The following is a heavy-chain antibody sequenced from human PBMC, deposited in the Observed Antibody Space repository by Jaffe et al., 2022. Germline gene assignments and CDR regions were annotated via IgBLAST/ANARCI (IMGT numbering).Heavy chain of an antibody. V-gene: IGHV3-49*04. J-gene: IGHJ4*02. CDR3: TKTYYYDRADY. CDR1: GFTFGDYA. D-gene: IGHD3-22*01. CDR2: IRSKAYGGTT. Sequence: EVQLVESGGGLVQPGRSLRLSCTASGFTFGDYAMSWVRQAPGKGLEWVGFIRSKAYGGTTEYAASVKGRFTISRDDSKSIAYLQMNSLKTEDTAVYYCTKTYYYDRADYWGQGTLVTVSS.